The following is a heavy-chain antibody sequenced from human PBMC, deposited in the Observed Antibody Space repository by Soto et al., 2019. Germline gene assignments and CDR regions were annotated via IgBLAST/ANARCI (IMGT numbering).Heavy chain of an antibody. CDR3: ARSVAVPGAHIDY. J-gene: IGHJ4*02. CDR1: GGSISGSY. CDR2: VYYTGST. D-gene: IGHD6-19*01. Sequence: SETLSLTCSVSGGSISGSYWSWIRQSPGKGLEWLGYVYYTGSTNYSPSLRSRVSISVDTSKNEFSLRLSSVTAADTAVCFCARSVAVPGAHIDYWGQGTQVTVSS. V-gene: IGHV4-59*01.